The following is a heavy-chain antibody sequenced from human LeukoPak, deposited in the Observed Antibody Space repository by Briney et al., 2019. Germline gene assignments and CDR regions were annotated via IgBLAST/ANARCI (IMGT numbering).Heavy chain of an antibody. CDR2: IYYSGNT. CDR1: GDSISNYY. CDR3: ARYRNEALFAFDI. D-gene: IGHD1-14*01. V-gene: IGHV4-59*01. J-gene: IGHJ3*02. Sequence: PSETLSLTCTVSGDSISNYYWSWIRQPPGKGLEWIGYIYYSGNTDYNPSLKSRVTISVDTSKNQFSLRLNSVTAADTAVYHCARYRNEALFAFDIWAKGQWSPSLQ.